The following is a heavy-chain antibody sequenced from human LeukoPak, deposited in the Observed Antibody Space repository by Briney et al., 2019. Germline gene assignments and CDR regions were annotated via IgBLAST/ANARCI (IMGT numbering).Heavy chain of an antibody. CDR1: GGSISSSTYY. J-gene: IGHJ6*02. V-gene: IGHV4-39*07. D-gene: IGHD6-13*01. CDR2: IYYSGST. Sequence: SETLSLTCTVSGGSISSSTYYWGWIRQPPGKGLEWIGSIYYSGSTYYSPSLKSRLTISVDTSKNQFSLRLSSVTAADTAVYYCARDELAAAGRRYYYYYGMDVWGQGTTVTVSS. CDR3: ARDELAAAGRRYYYYYGMDV.